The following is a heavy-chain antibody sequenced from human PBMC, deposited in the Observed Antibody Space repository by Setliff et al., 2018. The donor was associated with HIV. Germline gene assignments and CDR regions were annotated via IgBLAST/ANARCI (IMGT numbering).Heavy chain of an antibody. CDR1: GDTFSSYA. J-gene: IGHJ4*02. V-gene: IGHV1-69*10. Sequence: SVKVSCKASGDTFSSYAISWVRQAPGKGLEWMGLIDPDRGEAVYAEKFQGRVTITADRSIDIAYMKLTSLRSEDTAMYFCAWGTQRPIDSWGQGTLVTVSS. CDR3: AWGTQRPIDS. CDR2: IDPDRGEA. D-gene: IGHD3-16*01.